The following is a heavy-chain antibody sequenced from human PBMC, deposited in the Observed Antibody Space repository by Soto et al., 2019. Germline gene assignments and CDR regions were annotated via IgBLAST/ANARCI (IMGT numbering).Heavy chain of an antibody. V-gene: IGHV3-33*01. CDR1: GFTFSSYG. CDR3: ARDIYSSSYYYYYSMDV. CDR2: IWYDGSNK. Sequence: QVQLVESGGGVVQPGRSLRLSCAASGFTFSSYGMHWVRQAPGKGLEWVAVIWYDGSNKYHADSVKGRFTISRDDSKNTLSLQMDSLRAEDTAVYYCARDIYSSSYYYYYSMDVWGPGTTVTVSS. J-gene: IGHJ6*02. D-gene: IGHD6-6*01.